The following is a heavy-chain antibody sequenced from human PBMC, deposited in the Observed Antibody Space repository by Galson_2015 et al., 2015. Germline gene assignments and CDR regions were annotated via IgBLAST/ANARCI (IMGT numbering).Heavy chain of an antibody. Sequence: SVKVSCKASGYTFTGYYMHWVRQAPGQGLEWMGWINPNSGGTNYAQKFQGWVTMTRDTSISTAYMELSRLRSDDTAVYYCARPPISSSGWSDAFDIWGQGTTVTVSS. D-gene: IGHD6-19*01. CDR2: INPNSGGT. J-gene: IGHJ3*02. CDR1: GYTFTGYY. CDR3: ARPPISSSGWSDAFDI. V-gene: IGHV1-2*04.